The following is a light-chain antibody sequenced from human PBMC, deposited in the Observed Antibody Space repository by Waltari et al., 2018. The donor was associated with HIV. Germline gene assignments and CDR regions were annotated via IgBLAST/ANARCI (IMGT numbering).Light chain of an antibody. CDR3: QSYDSRLRAVV. Sequence: QSVLTQPPSVSGAPGQRVTISCTGSSSNTRAGYDVHWYQQLPGTAPKLLIYVNNKRPSGVPDRFSGSKSDTSVSLAITGLQAEDEADYFCQSYDSRLRAVVFGGGTKLTVL. J-gene: IGLJ2*01. V-gene: IGLV1-40*01. CDR1: SSNTRAGYD. CDR2: VNN.